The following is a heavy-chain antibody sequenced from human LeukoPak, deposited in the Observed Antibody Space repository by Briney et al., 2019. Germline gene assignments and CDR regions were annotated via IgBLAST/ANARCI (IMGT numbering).Heavy chain of an antibody. CDR2: INPNSGGT. CDR1: GYTFTGYY. V-gene: IGHV1-2*04. D-gene: IGHD1-1*01. J-gene: IGHJ4*02. CDR3: ARGNNWNDLKFDY. Sequence: GASVKVSRKASGYTFTGYYMHWVRQAPGQGLEWMGWINPNSGGTNYAQKFQGWVTMTRDTSISTAYMELSRLRSDDTAVYYCARGNNWNDLKFDYWGQGTLVTVSS.